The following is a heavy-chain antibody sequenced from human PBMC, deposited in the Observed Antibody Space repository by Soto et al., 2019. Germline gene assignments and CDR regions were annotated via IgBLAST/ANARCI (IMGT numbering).Heavy chain of an antibody. D-gene: IGHD3-3*01. CDR1: GYTFTSYD. CDR2: MNPNSGNT. J-gene: IGHJ6*03. V-gene: IGHV1-8*01. Sequence: ASVKVSCKASGYTFTSYDINWVRQATGQGLEWMGWMNPNSGNTGYAQKFQGRVTMTRNTSISTAYMELGSLRSEDTAVYYCARGKYYDFWSGYYPSYYYYYYMDVWGKGTTVTVSS. CDR3: ARGKYYDFWSGYYPSYYYYYYMDV.